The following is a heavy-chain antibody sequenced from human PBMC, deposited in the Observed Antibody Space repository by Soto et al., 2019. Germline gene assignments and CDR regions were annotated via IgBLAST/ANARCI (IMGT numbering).Heavy chain of an antibody. CDR2: IIPIFGST. V-gene: IGHV1-69*06. D-gene: IGHD3-9*01. CDR1: GGTVTNYA. Sequence: ASVKVSCKASGGTVTNYAINWVRQAPGQGLEWMGGIIPIFGSTNYAQTFQARVTFTADRSTTTVYMELKSLTIEDTAVYYCARSSFDRSGYYVYYFDSWGQGTLVTVSS. CDR3: ARSSFDRSGYYVYYFDS. J-gene: IGHJ4*02.